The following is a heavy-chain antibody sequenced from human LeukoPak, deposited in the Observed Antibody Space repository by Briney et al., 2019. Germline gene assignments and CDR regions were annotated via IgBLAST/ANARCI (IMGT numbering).Heavy chain of an antibody. CDR2: VSYDGRNK. CDR3: ARSYDRSGYYFRMVEY. J-gene: IGHJ4*02. V-gene: IGHV3-30*03. Sequence: GGSLRLSCAASGFTFSSSGMHWVRQAPGKGLEWVAVVSYDGRNKYYADSVKGRFTISRDNSKNTLYMQMNSLRAEDTAVYYCARSYDRSGYYFRMVEYWGQGTLVTVSS. D-gene: IGHD3-22*01. CDR1: GFTFSSSG.